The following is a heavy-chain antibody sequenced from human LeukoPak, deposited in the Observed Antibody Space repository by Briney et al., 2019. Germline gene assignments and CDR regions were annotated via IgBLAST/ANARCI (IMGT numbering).Heavy chain of an antibody. D-gene: IGHD1-26*01. V-gene: IGHV1-2*02. Sequence: GASVKVSCKASGYTFTGYYMHWVRQAPGQGLEWMGWINPNSGGTNYAQKFQGRVTMTRDTSISTAYMELSRLRSDDTAVYYCARENIVGAPVLRSWGQGTLVTVSS. CDR2: INPNSGGT. CDR1: GYTFTGYY. J-gene: IGHJ4*02. CDR3: ARENIVGAPVLRS.